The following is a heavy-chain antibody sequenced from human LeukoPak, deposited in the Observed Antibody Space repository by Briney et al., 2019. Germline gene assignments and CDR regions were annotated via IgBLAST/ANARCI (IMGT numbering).Heavy chain of an antibody. CDR2: ISYDGSNK. CDR1: GFTFSSYA. D-gene: IGHD3-10*01. J-gene: IGHJ6*03. CDR3: ARDPMVRGVISYMDV. Sequence: GGSLRLSCAASGFTFSSYAMHWVRQAPGKGLEWVAVISYDGSNKYYADSVKGRFTISRDNSKNTLYLQMNGLRAEDTAVYYCARDPMVRGVISYMDVWGKGTTVTVSS. V-gene: IGHV3-30*01.